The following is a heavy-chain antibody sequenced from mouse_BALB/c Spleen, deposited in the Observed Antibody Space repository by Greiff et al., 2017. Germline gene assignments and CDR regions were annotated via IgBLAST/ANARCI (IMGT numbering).Heavy chain of an antibody. D-gene: IGHD2-1*01. J-gene: IGHJ3*01. CDR1: GYAFTNYF. Sequence: QVQLKQSGAELVRPGASVKVSCKASGYAFTNYFIAWVKQRPGQGLEWIGVINPGSGGTNYNEKFKGKATLTADTSSTTAYMQLSSLTSDASAVYFCESSSGNYRIFAYWGQGTLVTVSA. V-gene: IGHV1-54*01. CDR3: ESSSGNYRIFAY. CDR2: INPGSGGT.